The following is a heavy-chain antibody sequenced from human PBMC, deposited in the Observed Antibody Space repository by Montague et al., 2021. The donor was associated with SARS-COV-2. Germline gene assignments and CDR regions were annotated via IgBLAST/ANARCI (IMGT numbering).Heavy chain of an antibody. D-gene: IGHD2-21*01. CDR1: GGSFSGDGSFSGYY. CDR2: INHGGTT. V-gene: IGHV4-34*01. J-gene: IGHJ4*02. Sequence: SETLSLTCAVYGGSFSGDGSFSGYYWSWIRQPPGKGLEWIGEINHGGTTNYNPSLKSRVIISVDTSKNQFSLKLRFVTAADTAVYYCARAIQTTPLMVVIAIPHPFYYFDYWGQGTLVTVSS. CDR3: ARAIQTTPLMVVIAIPHPFYYFDY.